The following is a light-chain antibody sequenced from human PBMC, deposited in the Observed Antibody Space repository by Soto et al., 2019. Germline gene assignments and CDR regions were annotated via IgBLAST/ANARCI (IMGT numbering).Light chain of an antibody. CDR2: SSN. J-gene: IGLJ3*02. CDR1: SSNIGSNP. CDR3: STWDDSLNGRV. Sequence: QSVMTQQPTVSGTPGQRVTISCSGSSSNIGSNPVNWYQQLPGTAPKPLIYSSNQRPSGVPVRFSGSKSGTSASLAISGLRSEDEATYYCSTWDDSLNGRVFGGGTKLTVL. V-gene: IGLV1-44*01.